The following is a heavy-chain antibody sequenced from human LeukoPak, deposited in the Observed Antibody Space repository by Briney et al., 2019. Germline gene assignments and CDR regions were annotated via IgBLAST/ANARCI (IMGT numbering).Heavy chain of an antibody. Sequence: SETLSLTCTVSGGSISSYYWSWIRQPPGKGLEWIGYIYYSGSTNYNPSLKSRVTISVDTSKNQFSLKLSSVTAADTAVYYCARGLVGTAMVRYFDYWGQGTLVTVSS. CDR1: GGSISSYY. CDR2: IYYSGST. J-gene: IGHJ4*02. D-gene: IGHD5-18*01. CDR3: ARGLVGTAMVRYFDY. V-gene: IGHV4-59*01.